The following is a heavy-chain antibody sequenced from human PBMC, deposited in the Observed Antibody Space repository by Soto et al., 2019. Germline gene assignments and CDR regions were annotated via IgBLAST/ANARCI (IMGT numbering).Heavy chain of an antibody. D-gene: IGHD1-1*01. Sequence: PGGSLRLSCAASGFTFSDYYMSWIRQAPGKGLEWISYIVSSGSTIYYADSVKGRFTISRDNSKNTLYLQMNSLRAEDTAVYYCASQYGELDPHWFDPWGQGTLVTVSS. CDR1: GFTFSDYY. V-gene: IGHV3-11*01. CDR2: IVSSGSTI. J-gene: IGHJ5*02. CDR3: ASQYGELDPHWFDP.